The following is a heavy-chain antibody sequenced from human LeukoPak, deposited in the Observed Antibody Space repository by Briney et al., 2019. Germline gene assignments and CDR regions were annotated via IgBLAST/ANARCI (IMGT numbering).Heavy chain of an antibody. CDR2: IYSGGST. J-gene: IGHJ6*04. D-gene: IGHD6-19*01. Sequence: GGSLRLSCAASGFTVSSNYMSWVRQAPGKGLEWVSVIYSGGSTYYADSVKGRFTISRDNSKNTLYLQMNNLRAEDTAVYYCAGLSVAGTDYYYYYGMDVWGKGTTVTVSS. CDR3: AGLSVAGTDYYYYYGMDV. V-gene: IGHV3-53*01. CDR1: GFTVSSNY.